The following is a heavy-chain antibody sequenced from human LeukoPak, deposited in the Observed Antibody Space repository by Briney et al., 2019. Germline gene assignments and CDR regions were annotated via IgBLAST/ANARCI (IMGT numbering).Heavy chain of an antibody. D-gene: IGHD3-9*01. V-gene: IGHV1-18*01. J-gene: IGHJ4*02. CDR1: GYTFTHYA. CDR3: ARGDILTGYYQSGDTYFDY. CDR2: ISAYNGNT. Sequence: ASVKVSCKASGYTFTHYAVHWVRQAPGQGLEWMGWISAYNGNTNYAQKLQGRVTMTTDTSTSTAYMELRSLRSDDTAVYYCARGDILTGYYQSGDTYFDYWGQGTLVTVSS.